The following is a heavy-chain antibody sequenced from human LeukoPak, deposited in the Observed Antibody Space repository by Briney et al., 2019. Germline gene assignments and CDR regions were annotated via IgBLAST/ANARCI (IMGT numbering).Heavy chain of an antibody. CDR1: GFTFSSYG. J-gene: IGHJ4*02. CDR3: ARGTYSYGSNGPTFDY. V-gene: IGHV3-30*03. CDR2: ISYDGSNK. D-gene: IGHD5-18*01. Sequence: GRSLRLSCAASGFTFSSYGMHWVRQAPGKGLEWVAVISYDGSNKYYADSVKGRFTISRDNSKNTLYLQMNSLRAEDTAVYYCARGTYSYGSNGPTFDYWGQGTLVTVS.